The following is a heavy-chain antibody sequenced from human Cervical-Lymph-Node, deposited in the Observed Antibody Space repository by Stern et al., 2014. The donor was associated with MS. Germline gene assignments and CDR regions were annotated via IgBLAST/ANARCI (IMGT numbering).Heavy chain of an antibody. J-gene: IGHJ4*02. CDR1: GFTFDDYA. D-gene: IGHD5-12*01. V-gene: IGHV3-9*01. CDR3: AKDNASYGGYGSSGLDY. CDR2: ISWNSGSI. Sequence: QLVESGGGLVQPGRSLRLSCAASGFTFDDYAMHWVRQAPGKGLEWVSGISWNSGSIGYADSVKGRFTISRDNAKNSLYLQMNSLRAEDTALYYCAKDNASYGGYGSSGLDYWGQGTLVTVSS.